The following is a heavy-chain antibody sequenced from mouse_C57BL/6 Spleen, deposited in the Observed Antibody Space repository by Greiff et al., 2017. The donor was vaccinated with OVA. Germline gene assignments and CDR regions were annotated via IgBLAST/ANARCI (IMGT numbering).Heavy chain of an antibody. D-gene: IGHD2-5*01. J-gene: IGHJ3*01. CDR2: IHPNSGST. Sequence: QVQLQQPGAELVKPGASVKLSCKASGYTFTSYWMHWVKQRPGQGLEWIGMIHPNSGSTNYTEKFKSKATLTVDKSSSTAYMQLSSLTSEDSAVYYCARSGYSNPWFAYWGQGTLVTVSA. CDR1: GYTFTSYW. CDR3: ARSGYSNPWFAY. V-gene: IGHV1-64*01.